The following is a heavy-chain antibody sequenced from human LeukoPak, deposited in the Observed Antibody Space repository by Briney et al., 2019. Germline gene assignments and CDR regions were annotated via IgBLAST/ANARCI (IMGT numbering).Heavy chain of an antibody. V-gene: IGHV6-1*01. J-gene: IGHJ4*01. Sequence: SQTLSLTCVISGDSVSSNSASWNWIRQSPSRGLEWLGRTYYKSKWYNDYAVSVKSRITITPDTSKKQFSLQLNSVTPEDTAVYYCARGMRAHSNFPYFDYWGQEAGSPSPQ. D-gene: IGHD4-11*01. CDR3: ARGMRAHSNFPYFDY. CDR1: GDSVSSNSAS. CDR2: TYYKSKWYN.